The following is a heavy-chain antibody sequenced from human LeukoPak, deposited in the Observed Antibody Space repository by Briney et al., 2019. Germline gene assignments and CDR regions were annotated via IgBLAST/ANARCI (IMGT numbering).Heavy chain of an antibody. CDR1: GYTFPSYD. CDR2: MNPNSGNT. CDR3: ARGGRWPKEIWFDP. Sequence: ASVKVSRQASGYTFPSYDIDGVRPATGQGLEWMGWMNPNSGNTGYAQKFQGRVTITRNTSISTAYMELSSLSSDDTAVYYCARGGRWPKEIWFDPGGQGTLGTVS. J-gene: IGHJ5*02. V-gene: IGHV1-8*01. D-gene: IGHD2-15*01.